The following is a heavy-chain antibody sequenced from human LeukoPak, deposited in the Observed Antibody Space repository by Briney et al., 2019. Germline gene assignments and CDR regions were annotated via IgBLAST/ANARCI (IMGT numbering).Heavy chain of an antibody. CDR3: ARDYRGYGYGRLHY. CDR2: ISSSDNTI. Sequence: GGSLRLFYAASGFAFSDYCMNWVRQAPGKGLEWVSYISSSDNTIHYADSVKGRFTISRDNAKNSLYLEMTSLRNEGTAVDYGARDYRGYGYGRLHYWGQGTLVTVSS. D-gene: IGHD5-18*01. V-gene: IGHV3-48*02. J-gene: IGHJ4*02. CDR1: GFAFSDYC.